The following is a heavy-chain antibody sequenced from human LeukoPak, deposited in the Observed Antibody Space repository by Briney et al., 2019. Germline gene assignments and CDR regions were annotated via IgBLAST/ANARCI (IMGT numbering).Heavy chain of an antibody. V-gene: IGHV3-53*01. Sequence: GGSLINSSAASGCIVGSNYRTWVPQAPGKGLEWVSVIYKDGTTYYADSVKGRFTISRDNSKNAVYLQMNTLRAEDTAVYYCARDLSSGYVNYWGQGTLVTVSS. CDR2: IYKDGTT. J-gene: IGHJ4*02. CDR3: ARDLSSGYVNY. CDR1: GCIVGSNY. D-gene: IGHD3-22*01.